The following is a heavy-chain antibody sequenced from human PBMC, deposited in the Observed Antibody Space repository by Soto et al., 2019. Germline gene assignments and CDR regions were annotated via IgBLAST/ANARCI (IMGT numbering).Heavy chain of an antibody. V-gene: IGHV4-31*03. CDR2: IYYSGST. CDR3: ARGVTITMVRGVIRFDP. D-gene: IGHD3-10*01. J-gene: IGHJ5*02. Sequence: SLTCTVSGGSISSGGYYWSWIRQHPGKGLEWIGYIYYSGSTYYNPSLKSRVTISVDTSKNQFSLKLSSVTAADTAVYYCARGVTITMVRGVIRFDPWGQGTLVTVSS. CDR1: GGSISSGGYY.